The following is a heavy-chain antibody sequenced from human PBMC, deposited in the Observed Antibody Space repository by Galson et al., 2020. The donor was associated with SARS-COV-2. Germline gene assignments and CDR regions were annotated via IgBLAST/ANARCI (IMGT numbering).Heavy chain of an antibody. Sequence: TFSSYGMHWVRQAPGKGLEWVAVIWYDGSNKYYADSVKGRFTISRDNSKNTLYLQMNSLRAEDTAVYYCARGSGYEVEGDAFDIWGQGTMVTVSS. CDR2: IWYDGSNK. CDR3: ARGSGYEVEGDAFDI. D-gene: IGHD5-12*01. V-gene: IGHV3-33*01. J-gene: IGHJ3*02. CDR1: TFSSYG.